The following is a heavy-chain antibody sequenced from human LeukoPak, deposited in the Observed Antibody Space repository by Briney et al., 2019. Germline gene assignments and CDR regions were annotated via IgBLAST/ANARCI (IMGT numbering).Heavy chain of an antibody. CDR3: ARTERFGPGYFDY. J-gene: IGHJ4*02. Sequence: ASVKVSCKASGYTFTSYDINWVRQATGQGLEWMGWMNPNSSNTGYAQKFQGRVTMTRNTSISTAYMELSSLRSEDTAVYYCARTERFGPGYFDYWGQGTLVTVSS. CDR1: GYTFTSYD. CDR2: MNPNSSNT. V-gene: IGHV1-8*01. D-gene: IGHD3-10*01.